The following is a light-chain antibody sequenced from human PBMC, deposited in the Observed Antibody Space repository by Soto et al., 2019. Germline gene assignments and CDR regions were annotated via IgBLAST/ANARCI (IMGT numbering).Light chain of an antibody. CDR1: QPIGTF. Sequence: DVQMTQSPSSLSASVRDRVTITCRASQPIGTFLNWYQQKPGKAPKLLISGTSSLQTGVPSRFSGSDSGTDFTLTITSLQPEDFATYFCQQTFTTPHTFGQGTKLEIK. CDR3: QQTFTTPHT. CDR2: GTS. V-gene: IGKV1-39*01. J-gene: IGKJ2*01.